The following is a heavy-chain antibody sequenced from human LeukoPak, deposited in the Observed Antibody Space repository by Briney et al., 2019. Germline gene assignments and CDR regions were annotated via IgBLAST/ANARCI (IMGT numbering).Heavy chain of an antibody. J-gene: IGHJ4*02. CDR3: AREVVSIPSYFDS. Sequence: PGGSLRLSCAASGFTFSSYAMHWVRQAQGKGLEWVAVISYDGSNKYYADSVRGRFTISRDNSKNTLYLLMNSLIPEDTAVYYCAREVVSIPSYFDSWGQGTLVTVSS. V-gene: IGHV3-30*14. D-gene: IGHD2-21*01. CDR1: GFTFSSYA. CDR2: ISYDGSNK.